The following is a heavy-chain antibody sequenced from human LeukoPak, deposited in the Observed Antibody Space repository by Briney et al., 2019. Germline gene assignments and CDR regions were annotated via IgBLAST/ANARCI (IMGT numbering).Heavy chain of an antibody. Sequence: PSETLSLTCTVSGGSISSYYWSWIRQPPGKGLEWIGYIYYSGSTNYNPSLKSRVTISVDTSKNQFSLKLSSVTAADTAVYYCARAYDFWSGGYFDYWGQGTLVTVSS. CDR2: IYYSGST. CDR3: ARAYDFWSGGYFDY. D-gene: IGHD3-3*01. V-gene: IGHV4-59*01. J-gene: IGHJ4*02. CDR1: GGSISSYY.